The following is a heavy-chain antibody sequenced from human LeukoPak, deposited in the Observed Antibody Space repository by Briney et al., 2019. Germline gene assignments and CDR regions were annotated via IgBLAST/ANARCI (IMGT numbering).Heavy chain of an antibody. CDR1: GGSFSGYY. J-gene: IGHJ4*02. CDR2: IYYSGST. V-gene: IGHV4-59*01. Sequence: PSETLSLTCAVYGGSFSGYYWSWIRQPPGKGLEWIGYIYYSGSTNHNPSLKSRVTISVDTSKNQFSLKLSSVTAADTAVYYCARDVGATPGYFDYWGQGTLVTVSS. CDR3: ARDVGATPGYFDY. D-gene: IGHD1-26*01.